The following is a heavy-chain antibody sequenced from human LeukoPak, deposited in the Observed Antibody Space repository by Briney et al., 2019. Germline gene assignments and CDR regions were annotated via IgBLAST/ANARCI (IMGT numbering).Heavy chain of an antibody. D-gene: IGHD5-12*01. Sequence: GGSLRLSCAASGFTFSSYAMSWVRQAPGKGLEWVSAISGSGGSTYYADSVKGRFTISRDNSKNTLYLQMNSLRAEDTAVYYCAKDIEMATIRCDAFDIWGQGTMVTVSS. V-gene: IGHV3-23*01. CDR2: ISGSGGST. J-gene: IGHJ3*02. CDR1: GFTFSSYA. CDR3: AKDIEMATIRCDAFDI.